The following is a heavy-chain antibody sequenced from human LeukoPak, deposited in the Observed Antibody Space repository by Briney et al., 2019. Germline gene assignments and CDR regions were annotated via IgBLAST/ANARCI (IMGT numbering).Heavy chain of an antibody. J-gene: IGHJ5*02. CDR2: IIPIFGTA. V-gene: IGHV1-69*05. Sequence: ASVKVSCKASGGTFSSYAISWVRQAPGQGLEWMGGIIPIFGTANYAQKFQGRVTITTDESTSTAYMELRSLRSDDTAVYYCARIKLTGNWFDPWGQGTLVTVSS. CDR3: ARIKLTGNWFDP. D-gene: IGHD1-20*01. CDR1: GGTFSSYA.